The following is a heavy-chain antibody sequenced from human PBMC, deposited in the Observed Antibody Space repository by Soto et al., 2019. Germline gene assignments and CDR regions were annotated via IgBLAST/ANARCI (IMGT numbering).Heavy chain of an antibody. CDR1: GGSISSGSYF. V-gene: IGHV4-31*03. D-gene: IGHD1-26*01. J-gene: IGHJ4*02. CDR3: ARGDLAGATSFDY. CDR2: IYYSGST. Sequence: QVQLQESGPGLVRPSQTLSLTCTVSGGSISSGSYFWTWIRQHPGKGLEWIGYIYYSGSTYYNPSLKSRVTISVDTSKNQCSLKLSSVTAADTAVYYCARGDLAGATSFDYWGQGTLVTVSS.